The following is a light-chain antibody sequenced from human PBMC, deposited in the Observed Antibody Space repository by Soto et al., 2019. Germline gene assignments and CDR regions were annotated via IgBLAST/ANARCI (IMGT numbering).Light chain of an antibody. CDR3: MQALQTPRT. CDR1: QSVSSRY. V-gene: IGKV3-20*01. Sequence: EIVLTQSPGTLTLSPGERATLSCRASQSVSSRYLAWYQQKPGQAPRLLFNGASSRATGIPDRFSGSGSGTDFTLKISRVEAEDVGVYYCMQALQTPRTFGQGTKVDIK. J-gene: IGKJ1*01. CDR2: GAS.